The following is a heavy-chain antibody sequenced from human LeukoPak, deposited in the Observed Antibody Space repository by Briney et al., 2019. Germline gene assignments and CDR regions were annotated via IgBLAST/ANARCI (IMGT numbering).Heavy chain of an antibody. J-gene: IGHJ3*02. Sequence: GGSLRLSCAASGFTFSNAWMSWVRQTPGKGLEWVGRVKRTTDGGTTDYAAPVKGRFFISRDDSKNTLYLQINSLRVVDTAVYYCTTSSWFGDAFDIWGQGTLVTVSS. V-gene: IGHV3-15*01. CDR3: TTSSWFGDAFDI. CDR1: GFTFSNAW. D-gene: IGHD3-10*01. CDR2: VKRTTDGGTT.